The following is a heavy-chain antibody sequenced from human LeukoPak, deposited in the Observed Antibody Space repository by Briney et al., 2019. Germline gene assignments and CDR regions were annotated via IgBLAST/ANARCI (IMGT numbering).Heavy chain of an antibody. Sequence: ASVKVSCKASGYTFTGYYMHWVRQAPGQGLEWMGRIDPNSGGTNYAQKFQGRVTMTRDTSISTAYMELSRLRSDDTAVYYCARVAVAGTFDYWGQETLVTVSS. CDR3: ARVAVAGTFDY. D-gene: IGHD6-19*01. V-gene: IGHV1-2*06. CDR2: IDPNSGGT. J-gene: IGHJ4*02. CDR1: GYTFTGYY.